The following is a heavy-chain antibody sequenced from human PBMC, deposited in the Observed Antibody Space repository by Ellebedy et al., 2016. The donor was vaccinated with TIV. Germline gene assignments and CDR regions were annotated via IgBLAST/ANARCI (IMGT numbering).Heavy chain of an antibody. CDR1: GFTFSSYA. CDR3: ARGVAVAGEFDY. J-gene: IGHJ4*02. CDR2: ISYDGSNK. Sequence: GGSLRLXXAASGFTFSSYAMHWVRQAPGKGLEWVAVISYDGSNKYYADSVKGRFTISRDNSKNTLYLQMNSLRAEDTAVYYCARGVAVAGEFDYWGQGTLVTVSS. D-gene: IGHD6-19*01. V-gene: IGHV3-30-3*01.